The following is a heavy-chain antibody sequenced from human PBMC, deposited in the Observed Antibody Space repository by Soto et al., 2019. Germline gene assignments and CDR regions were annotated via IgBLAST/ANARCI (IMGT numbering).Heavy chain of an antibody. J-gene: IGHJ6*02. CDR1: GFTFSTYS. V-gene: IGHV3-21*01. CDR2: ISDSSSYI. Sequence: GGSLRLSCAASGFTFSTYSMNWVRQAPGKGLEWVSSISDSSSYIYYADSVKGRFTISRDNAKNSLYLQMNSLRAEDTAVYYCARYDSSGYYWPYYYYGMDVWGQGATVTVSS. CDR3: ARYDSSGYYWPYYYYGMDV. D-gene: IGHD3-22*01.